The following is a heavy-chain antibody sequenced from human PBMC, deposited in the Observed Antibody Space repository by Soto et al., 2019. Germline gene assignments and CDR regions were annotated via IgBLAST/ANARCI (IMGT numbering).Heavy chain of an antibody. CDR2: IGAYNGNR. CDR3: ASSFGVVQNFDY. CDR1: GYNFRNYG. V-gene: IGHV1-18*01. D-gene: IGHD3-3*01. J-gene: IGHJ4*02. Sequence: ASVKVSCKASGYNFRNYGITWLRQAPGQGLEWMGWIGAYNGNRKYLQKLQGRVTMTTDTSTNTAYMELTSLKSDDTAVYYCASSFGVVQNFDYWGQGTLVTVSS.